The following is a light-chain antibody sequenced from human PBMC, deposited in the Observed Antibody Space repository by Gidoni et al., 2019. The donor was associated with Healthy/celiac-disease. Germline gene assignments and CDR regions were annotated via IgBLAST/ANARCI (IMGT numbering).Light chain of an antibody. Sequence: EILLTHSPATLSLSPGERATLSCRASQSVSSYLAWYHQKPGQAPRLLIYDASNRATGIPARFSGRGSGTDFTLTISSLEPEDFAVYYCQQRSNWPLTFXGXTKVEIK. CDR2: DAS. V-gene: IGKV3-11*01. J-gene: IGKJ4*01. CDR3: QQRSNWPLT. CDR1: QSVSSY.